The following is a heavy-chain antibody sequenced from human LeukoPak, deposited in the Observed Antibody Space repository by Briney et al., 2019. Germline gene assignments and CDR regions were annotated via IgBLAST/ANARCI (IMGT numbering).Heavy chain of an antibody. CDR3: AFFVREPQN. CDR2: IAHDGSVK. CDR1: TVIFRKYW. D-gene: IGHD3-10*02. J-gene: IGHJ1*01. V-gene: IGHV3-7*01. Sequence: PGGSLRLSCAASTVIFRKYWMGWARQAPGKGLEWVANIAHDGSVKWYVDSVKGRFIISRDNARDSLHLQMNGLRVEDTAIYYCAFFVREPQNWGQGTLVTVSS.